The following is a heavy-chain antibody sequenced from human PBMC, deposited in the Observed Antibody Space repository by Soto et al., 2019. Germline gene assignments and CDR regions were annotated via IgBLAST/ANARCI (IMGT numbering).Heavy chain of an antibody. Sequence: ELQLLESGGRLIQTGVSLRPSCAPDGFTFSGSAMTWVRPAPGKGLEWVSSISGSGGNTDYADSVKGRFTIYRDNSENTLSLQMNSPRAEASAVDYCARATVARVRTAKVRYKWFASWGQGTLVTVTS. CDR3: ARATVARVRTAKVRYKWFAS. V-gene: IGHV3-23*01. CDR2: ISGSGGNT. D-gene: IGHD5-12*01. CDR1: GFTFSGSA. J-gene: IGHJ5*02.